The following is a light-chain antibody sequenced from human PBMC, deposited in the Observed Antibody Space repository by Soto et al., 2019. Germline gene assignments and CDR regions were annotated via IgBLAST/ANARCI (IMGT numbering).Light chain of an antibody. CDR3: QQNYKTPLT. V-gene: IGKV1-39*01. J-gene: IGKJ3*01. Sequence: DIEMTQSPSSLSASVGGRVTITCRASQTISSYLNWYHQKPGKAPKLLIYAVSNLQSGVPSRFSGSGSGTDFTLTISSLQPEDFGTYYCQQNYKTPLTFGPGTKVDIK. CDR1: QTISSY. CDR2: AVS.